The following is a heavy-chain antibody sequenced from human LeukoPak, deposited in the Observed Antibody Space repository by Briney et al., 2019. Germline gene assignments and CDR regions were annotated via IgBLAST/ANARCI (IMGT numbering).Heavy chain of an antibody. CDR1: GFTFRSFV. Sequence: GGSLRLSCAAPGFTFRSFVMHWVPQAPGKGLQWLAALSYEEGTNKYYEDSVKGGFTISRDNSKNTLYLQMNSLRAEDTAVYYCAKDRYSGYDSPTYYYYYGMDVWGQGTTVTVSS. CDR2: LSYEEGTNK. D-gene: IGHD5-12*01. CDR3: AKDRYSGYDSPTYYYYYGMDV. J-gene: IGHJ6*02. V-gene: IGHV3-30*18.